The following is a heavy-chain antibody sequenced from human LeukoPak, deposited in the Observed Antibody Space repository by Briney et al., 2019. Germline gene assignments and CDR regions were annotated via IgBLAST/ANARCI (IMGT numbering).Heavy chain of an antibody. CDR3: ARPQSSKQWLVPELGY. J-gene: IGHJ4*02. D-gene: IGHD6-19*01. CDR2: INQGGNDK. CDR1: GFIFSSRW. Sequence: PGGSLRLSCAASGFIFSSRWMSWVRQAPGKGLEWVASINQGGNDKRHADSVKGRFTISRDNSKNTLYLQMNSLRAEDTAVYYCARPQSSKQWLVPELGYWGQGTLVTVSS. V-gene: IGHV3-7*01.